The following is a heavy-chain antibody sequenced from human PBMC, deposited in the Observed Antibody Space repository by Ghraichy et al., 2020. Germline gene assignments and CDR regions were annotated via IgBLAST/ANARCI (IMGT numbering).Heavy chain of an antibody. J-gene: IGHJ6*02. CDR2: ISNSSSYI. CDR3: ARDDYQLLYSAPNDGMDL. CDR1: GFTLSSYN. V-gene: IGHV3-21*04. Sequence: GGSLRLSCEASGFTLSSYNMNWVRQAPGKGLEWVSSISNSSSYIYYTYSVKGRFTISRDNAKNSLYLQLSRLSGDDTAVYFCARDDYQLLYSAPNDGMDLWGQGTTVTVSS. D-gene: IGHD3-10*02.